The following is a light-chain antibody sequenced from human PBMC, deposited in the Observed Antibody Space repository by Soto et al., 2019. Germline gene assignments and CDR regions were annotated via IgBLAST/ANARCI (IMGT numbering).Light chain of an antibody. CDR3: SSYRDTSKLV. J-gene: IGLJ1*01. V-gene: IGLV2-14*01. Sequence: QSALTQPASVSASPGQSITISCSGSSSDIGGYDYVSWYQQHPGKAPKLMIYEVSNRPSGVPDRFSGSKSGNTASLTISGLQVDDEAEYYCSSYRDTSKLVFGPGTKVTVL. CDR1: SSDIGGYDY. CDR2: EVS.